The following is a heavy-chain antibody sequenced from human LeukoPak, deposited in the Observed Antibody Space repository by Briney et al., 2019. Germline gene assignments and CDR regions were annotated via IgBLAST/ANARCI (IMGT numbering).Heavy chain of an antibody. CDR1: GYSFTNYA. CDR2: IHPSTGNP. Sequence: ASVKVSCKASGYSFTNYAMNRVRQAPGQGLEFMGWIHPSTGNPAYAQGFSGRFVFSLDTSVTTTYLQISDLKAEDTAVYFCARALDSLGGLSLPDYWGQGTLVTVSS. D-gene: IGHD3-16*02. CDR3: ARALDSLGGLSLPDY. V-gene: IGHV7-4-1*02. J-gene: IGHJ4*02.